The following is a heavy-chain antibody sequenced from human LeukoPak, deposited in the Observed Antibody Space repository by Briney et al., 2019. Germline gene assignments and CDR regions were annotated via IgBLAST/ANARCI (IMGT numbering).Heavy chain of an antibody. J-gene: IGHJ4*02. V-gene: IGHV3-72*01. Sequence: PGGSLRLSCAASGFTFSDHYMDWVRQAPGKGLEWVGRTRNKANSYTTEYAASVKGRFTISRDDSKNSLYLQMNSLKTEDTAVYYCARGSRSSGWGPFDYWGQGTLVTVSS. CDR2: TRNKANSYTT. D-gene: IGHD6-19*01. CDR1: GFTFSDHY. CDR3: ARGSRSSGWGPFDY.